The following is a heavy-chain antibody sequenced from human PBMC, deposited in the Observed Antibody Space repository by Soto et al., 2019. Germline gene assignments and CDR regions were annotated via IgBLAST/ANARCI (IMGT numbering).Heavy chain of an antibody. J-gene: IGHJ4*02. Sequence: GGSLRLSCSASGFTFSSYAMHWVRQAPGKGLEYVSSISTNGGSTDYADSVKGRFTISRDNSKNTVYLQMSSLRVEDTAVYYCVKGEYYYDSSGYYPFDYWGQGTLVTVSS. D-gene: IGHD3-22*01. V-gene: IGHV3-64D*06. CDR1: GFTFSSYA. CDR2: ISTNGGST. CDR3: VKGEYYYDSSGYYPFDY.